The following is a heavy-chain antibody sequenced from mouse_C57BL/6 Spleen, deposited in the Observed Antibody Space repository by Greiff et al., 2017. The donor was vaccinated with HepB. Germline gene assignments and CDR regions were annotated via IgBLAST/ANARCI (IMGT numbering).Heavy chain of an antibody. V-gene: IGHV5-9-1*02. Sequence: EVQRVESGEGLVKPGGSLKLSCAASGFTFSSYAMSWVRQTPEKRLEWVAYISSGGDYIYYADTVKGRFTISRDNARNTLYLQMSSLKSEDTAMYYCTSSYYYGSNWYFDVWGTGTTVTVSS. CDR1: GFTFSSYA. J-gene: IGHJ1*03. CDR2: ISSGGDYI. CDR3: TSSYYYGSNWYFDV. D-gene: IGHD1-1*01.